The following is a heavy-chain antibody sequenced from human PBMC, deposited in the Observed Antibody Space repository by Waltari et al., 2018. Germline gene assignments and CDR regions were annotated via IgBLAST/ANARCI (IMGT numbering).Heavy chain of an antibody. Sequence: QVQLVQSGAEVKKPGASVKVSCKASGYTFTGYYIPWVRRAPGQGLEWMGWLDPKSGGTHFSQKFQDRVTMTRDTSIRTAYMELSRLKSDDTAVYYCARPRRYCTGGTCYSNWLDPWGQGTLVTVSS. J-gene: IGHJ5*02. D-gene: IGHD2-15*01. CDR2: LDPKSGGT. V-gene: IGHV1-2*02. CDR1: GYTFTGYY. CDR3: ARPRRYCTGGTCYSNWLDP.